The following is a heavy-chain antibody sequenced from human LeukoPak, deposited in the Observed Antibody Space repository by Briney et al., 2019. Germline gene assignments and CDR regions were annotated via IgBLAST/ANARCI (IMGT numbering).Heavy chain of an antibody. J-gene: IGHJ4*02. CDR1: GYNFPDYW. CDR3: AMTYSASWFGGY. V-gene: IGHV5-51*01. D-gene: IGHD3-10*01. Sequence: GESLKISCQASGYNFPDYWIGWVRQMPGKGLEWMGMIFPDGSDTRYRPSFQGQVTISADKSTSTAYLQWSSLKASDTAVYFCAMTYSASWFGGYWGQGTLLTVSS. CDR2: IFPDGSDT.